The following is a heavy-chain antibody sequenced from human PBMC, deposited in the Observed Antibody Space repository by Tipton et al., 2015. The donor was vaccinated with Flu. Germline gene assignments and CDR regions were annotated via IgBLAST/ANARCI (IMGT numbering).Heavy chain of an antibody. CDR3: ASKAMVIDAFDI. Sequence: TLSLTCAVYGGSFSGYYWGWIRQPPGKGLEWIGSIYYSGSTYYNPSLKSRVTISVDTSKNQFSLKLSSVTAADTAVYYCASKAMVIDAFDIWGQGTMVTVSS. V-gene: IGHV4-39*01. CDR1: GGSFSGYY. D-gene: IGHD3-22*01. CDR2: IYYSGST. J-gene: IGHJ3*02.